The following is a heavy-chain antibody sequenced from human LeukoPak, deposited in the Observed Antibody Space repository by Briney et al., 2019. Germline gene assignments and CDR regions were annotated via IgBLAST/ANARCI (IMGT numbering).Heavy chain of an antibody. CDR2: IYSGGST. CDR3: ARVALDAFDI. Sequence: PGGSLRLSCAASGFTVSSNYMSWVRQAPGKGLEWVSVIYSGGSTYYADSVKGRFTISRDNSKNTLYLQMNSLRAEDTAVYYCARVALDAFDIWGQGTMATVSS. CDR1: GFTVSSNY. V-gene: IGHV3-53*01. J-gene: IGHJ3*02.